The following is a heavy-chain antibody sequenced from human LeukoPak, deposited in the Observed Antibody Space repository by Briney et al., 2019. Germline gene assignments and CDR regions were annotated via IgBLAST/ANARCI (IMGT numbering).Heavy chain of an antibody. CDR1: GGSFSGYY. CDR2: INHSGST. D-gene: IGHD6-19*01. J-gene: IGHJ4*02. V-gene: IGHV4-34*01. Sequence: SETLSLTCAVYGGSFSGYYWSWIRQPPGKGLEWIGEINHSGSTNYNPSLKSRVTISVDTSKNQFSLKLSSVPAADTAVYYCARDSSGWFRKGFDYWGQGTLVTVSS. CDR3: ARDSSGWFRKGFDY.